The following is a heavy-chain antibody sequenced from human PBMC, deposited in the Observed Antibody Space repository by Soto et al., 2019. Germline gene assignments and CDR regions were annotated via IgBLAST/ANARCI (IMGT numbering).Heavy chain of an antibody. CDR1: CCSFNTGGSY. J-gene: IGHJ4*02. D-gene: IGHD3-3*01. CDR2: VYDSGHT. CDR3: PRMHVGAFDY. Sequence: SXTRTCCCCSFNTGGSYWSCVRQRPEKGLEWIGYVYDSGHTYYNRSLKSRPASSLDTSQSQFSLKLSSVTAADTALYFCPRMHVGAFDYWGQGIMGTVSS. V-gene: IGHV4-31*02.